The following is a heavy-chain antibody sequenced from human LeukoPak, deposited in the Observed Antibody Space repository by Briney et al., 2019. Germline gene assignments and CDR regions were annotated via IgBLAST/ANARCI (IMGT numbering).Heavy chain of an antibody. V-gene: IGHV1-69*05. CDR3: ARIVYDFAGGYYYYMDV. D-gene: IGHD5/OR15-5a*01. CDR2: IIPIFGTA. Sequence: PVKVSCKASGGTFSSYAISWVRQAPGQGLEWMGGIIPIFGTANYAQKFQGRVTITTDESTSTAYMELSSLRSEDTAVYYCARIVYDFAGGYYYYMDVWGKGTTVTVSS. CDR1: GGTFSSYA. J-gene: IGHJ6*03.